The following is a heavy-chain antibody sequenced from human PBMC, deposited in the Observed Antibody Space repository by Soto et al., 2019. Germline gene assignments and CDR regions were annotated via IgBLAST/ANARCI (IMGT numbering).Heavy chain of an antibody. D-gene: IGHD1-26*01. V-gene: IGHV1-2*02. CDR2: IGPNSGDT. CDR3: GRGRSGDLVVFY. Sequence: QVQLVQSGAEVKKSGASVKVSCKASGYTFTGHYIHWVRQAPGQGPEWMGEIGPNSGDTKYAQKFEGRVTMTRDTSITTVYMELSNLSPDDTAVYYCGRGRSGDLVVFYWGQGTLVTVYS. CDR1: GYTFTGHY. J-gene: IGHJ4*02.